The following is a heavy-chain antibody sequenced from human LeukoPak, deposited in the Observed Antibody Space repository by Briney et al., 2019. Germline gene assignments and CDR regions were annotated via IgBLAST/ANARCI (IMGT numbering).Heavy chain of an antibody. CDR3: AKSRDFGGKYFDY. CDR1: GFIFSSYA. CDR2: ISGSGGST. J-gene: IGHJ4*02. Sequence: GGSLRLSCAASGFIFSSYAMSWVRQAPGKGLEWVSAISGSGGSTYYADSVKGRFTISRDNSKNTLYLQMNSLRAEDTAVYYCAKSRDFGGKYFDYWGQGTLVTVSS. D-gene: IGHD4-23*01. V-gene: IGHV3-23*01.